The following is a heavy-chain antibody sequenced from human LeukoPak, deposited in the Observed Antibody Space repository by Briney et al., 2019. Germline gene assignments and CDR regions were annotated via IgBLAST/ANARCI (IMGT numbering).Heavy chain of an antibody. V-gene: IGHV3-30*04. CDR1: GFTFSAAT. D-gene: IGHD6-13*01. Sequence: PGGSLRLSCAASGFTFSAATLHWVRQAPGKGLDWVTVISYDGRRRFYADSLKGRFTISRDNSKNTLYLQMNSLRAEDTAVYYCAKGRTGYIPGFWGQGTLVTVSS. CDR2: ISYDGRRR. CDR3: AKGRTGYIPGF. J-gene: IGHJ4*02.